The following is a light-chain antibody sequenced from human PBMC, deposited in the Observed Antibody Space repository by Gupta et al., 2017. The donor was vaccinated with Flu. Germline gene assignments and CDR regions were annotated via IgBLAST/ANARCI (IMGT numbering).Light chain of an antibody. CDR2: ENK. CDR1: SGSIASAY. J-gene: IGLJ1*01. CDR3: QAYDGTTYV. V-gene: IGLV6-57*01. Sequence: FLLTQPPSVSESPGKTVTISCTRSSGSIASAYVQWYQQRPGSSPTPVIYENKQRPSGVPGRFSGSIDTSNSASLTISGLRTEDEDDYYCQAYDGTTYVFGTGTKVTVL.